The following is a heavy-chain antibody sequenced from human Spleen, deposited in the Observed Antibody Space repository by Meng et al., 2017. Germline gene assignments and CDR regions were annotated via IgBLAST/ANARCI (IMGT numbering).Heavy chain of an antibody. V-gene: IGHV4-34*01. CDR2: INHSGST. J-gene: IGHJ4*02. CDR3: ARGPTTMAHDFDY. CDR1: CGSFSDNY. Sequence: QVSLQQWGAGLLKPSETLSLTFFVSCGSFSDNYWIWIRQPPGKGLEWIGEINHSGSTNYNPSLESRATISVDTSQNNLSLKLSSVTAADSAVYYCARGPTTMAHDFDYWGQGTLVTVSS. D-gene: IGHD4-11*01.